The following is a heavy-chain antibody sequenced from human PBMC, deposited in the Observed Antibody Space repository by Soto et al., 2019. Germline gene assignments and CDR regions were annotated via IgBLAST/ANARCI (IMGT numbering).Heavy chain of an antibody. V-gene: IGHV4-39*01. CDR1: GGSISSSSYY. D-gene: IGHD4-17*01. Sequence: QLQLQESGPGLVKPSETLSLTCTVSGGSISSSSYYWGWIRQPPGKGLEWIGSIYYRGSTYYNPSLKSRVTISVDTSKNQFSLKLSSVTAADTAVYYCARPTRVTTVTDWGQGTLVTVSS. CDR3: ARPTRVTTVTD. CDR2: IYYRGST. J-gene: IGHJ4*02.